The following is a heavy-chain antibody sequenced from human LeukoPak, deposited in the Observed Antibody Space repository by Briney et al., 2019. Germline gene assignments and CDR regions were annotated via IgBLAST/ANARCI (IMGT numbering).Heavy chain of an antibody. CDR1: GFAFGSCA. CDR3: ARDGMGATRIFDY. CDR2: ISSSSSTI. D-gene: IGHD1-26*01. Sequence: GGSLRLSCVDSGFAFGSCAMSWVRQAPGKGLEWVSYISSSSSTIYYADSVKGRFTISRDNAKNSLYLQMNSLRDEDTAVYYCARDGMGATRIFDYWGQGTLVTVSS. V-gene: IGHV3-48*02. J-gene: IGHJ4*02.